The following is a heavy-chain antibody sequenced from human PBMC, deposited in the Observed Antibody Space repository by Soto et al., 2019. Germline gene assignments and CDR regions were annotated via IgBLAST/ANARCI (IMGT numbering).Heavy chain of an antibody. Sequence: QIQLEQSGAEVKKPGASVKVSCKTSGYTFTNYGIGWVRQAPGQGLEWMGWISGYDGYKNYAQRFQGRVTVTTDASTSTAYMELRSLRSDDTAVYYCARYTIFGPPFDYWGQGTLVTVSS. CDR3: ARYTIFGPPFDY. CDR1: GYTFTNYG. V-gene: IGHV1-18*01. J-gene: IGHJ4*02. D-gene: IGHD3-3*01. CDR2: ISGYDGYK.